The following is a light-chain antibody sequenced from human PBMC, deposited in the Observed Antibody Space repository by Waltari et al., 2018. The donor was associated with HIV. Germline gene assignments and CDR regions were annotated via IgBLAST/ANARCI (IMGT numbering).Light chain of an antibody. V-gene: IGLV1-36*01. CDR3: AAWDDSLNGYV. J-gene: IGLJ1*01. CDR2: YDD. Sequence: QSVLTQPPSVSEAPRQRVTISCSGSSSNIGHNAVNWYQRLPGKAPKLLIYYDDLLPSGVSDRFSGSKSGTSASLAISGLQSEDDADYYCAAWDDSLNGYVFGTGTKVTVL. CDR1: SSNIGHNA.